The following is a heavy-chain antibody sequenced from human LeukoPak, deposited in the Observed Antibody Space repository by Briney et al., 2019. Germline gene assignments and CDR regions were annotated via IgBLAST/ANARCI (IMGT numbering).Heavy chain of an antibody. V-gene: IGHV3-23*01. Sequence: GGSLRLSCAASGFTFSSYAMSWVRQAPGKGLEWVSAISGSGGSTYYADSVKGRFTISRDNSKNSLYLQMNRLRAEDTAVYYCAREGSSWYGVGYFDLWGRGTLVTVSS. J-gene: IGHJ2*01. CDR3: AREGSSWYGVGYFDL. CDR1: GFTFSSYA. D-gene: IGHD6-13*01. CDR2: ISGSGGST.